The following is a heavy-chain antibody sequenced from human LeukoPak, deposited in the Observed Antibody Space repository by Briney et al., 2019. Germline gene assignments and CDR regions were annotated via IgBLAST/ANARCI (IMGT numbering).Heavy chain of an antibody. CDR1: GASISSYY. D-gene: IGHD5-12*01. CDR3: ARIGGSYSYGMDV. V-gene: IGHV4-59*01. J-gene: IGHJ6*02. Sequence: SETLSLTCTVSGASISSYYWIWIRQPQGKGLEWIGHIYYDGSTNYNPSLKSRVTISVDTSKNQFSLNLSSVTAADTAVYYCARIGGSYSYGMDVWGQGTTVTVSS. CDR2: IYYDGST.